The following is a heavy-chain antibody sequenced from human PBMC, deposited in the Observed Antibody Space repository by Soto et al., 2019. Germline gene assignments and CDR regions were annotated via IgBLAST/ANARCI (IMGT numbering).Heavy chain of an antibody. V-gene: IGHV3-23*01. CDR1: GFKFSNYA. Sequence: GGSLRLSCAASGFKFSNYAMSWVRQAPGKGLEWVSLISATGGGTYYADSVKGRFTISRDNSHNTLYLQVHSLTAEDTAVYYCAKDRRAGGNSAFYFDFWGPGAQVTAPQ. D-gene: IGHD3-16*01. J-gene: IGHJ4*02. CDR2: ISATGGGT. CDR3: AKDRRAGGNSAFYFDF.